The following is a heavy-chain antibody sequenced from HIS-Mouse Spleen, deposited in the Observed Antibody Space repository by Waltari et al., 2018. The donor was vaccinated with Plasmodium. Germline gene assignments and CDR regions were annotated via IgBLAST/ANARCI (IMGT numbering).Heavy chain of an antibody. Sequence: EVQLVESGGGLVQPGGSLRLSCAASGFTFSSYWVSWVRQAPGKGLEGVANIKQDGSEKYYVDSVKGRLTISRDNAKNSLYLQMNSLRAEDTAVYYCASSWYWYFDLWGRGTLVTVSS. V-gene: IGHV3-7*01. CDR3: ASSWYWYFDL. J-gene: IGHJ2*01. CDR2: IKQDGSEK. D-gene: IGHD6-13*01. CDR1: GFTFSSYW.